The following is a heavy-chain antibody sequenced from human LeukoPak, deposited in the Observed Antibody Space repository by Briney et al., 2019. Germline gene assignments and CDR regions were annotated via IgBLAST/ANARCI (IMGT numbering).Heavy chain of an antibody. CDR3: ARDLGTYTNWFDP. V-gene: IGHV4-59*12. J-gene: IGHJ5*02. D-gene: IGHD3-16*01. Sequence: PSETLSLTCTVSGGSISSYYWSWIRQPPGKGLEGIGYIYYSGSTYYNPSLKSRVTISVDTSKNQFSLKLSSVTAADTAVYYCARDLGTYTNWFDPWGQGTLVTVSS. CDR2: IYYSGST. CDR1: GGSISSYY.